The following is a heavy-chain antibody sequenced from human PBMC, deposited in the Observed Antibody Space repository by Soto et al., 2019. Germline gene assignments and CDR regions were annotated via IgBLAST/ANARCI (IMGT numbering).Heavy chain of an antibody. D-gene: IGHD1-20*01. CDR3: AKVRYNWDDPNFDS. CDR1: GFTFSSFA. Sequence: EVQFLESGGGLEQPGGSLRLSCAASGFTFSSFAMSWVRQAPGDGLEWVSGISGGSTYYADSVKGRFTISRDNSKNTLYLQMNSLRAEDSAVYYCAKVRYNWDDPNFDSWGQGTLVTVSS. V-gene: IGHV3-23*01. CDR2: ISGGST. J-gene: IGHJ4*02.